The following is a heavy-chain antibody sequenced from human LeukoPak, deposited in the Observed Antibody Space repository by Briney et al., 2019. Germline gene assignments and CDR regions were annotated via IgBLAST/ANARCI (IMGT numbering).Heavy chain of an antibody. CDR3: AHSPPDYYYYMDV. CDR1: GGSFSSHY. J-gene: IGHJ6*03. CDR2: IYYSGST. V-gene: IGHV4-59*11. Sequence: SETLSLTCAVYGGSFSSHYWSWIRQPPGKGLEWIGYIYYSGSTNYNPSLKSRVTISVDTSKNQFSLKLSSVTAADTAVYYCAHSPPDYYYYMDVWGKGTTVTVSS.